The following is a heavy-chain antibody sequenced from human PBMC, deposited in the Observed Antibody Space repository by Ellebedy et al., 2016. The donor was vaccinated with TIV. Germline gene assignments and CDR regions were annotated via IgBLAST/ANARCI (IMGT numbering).Heavy chain of an antibody. J-gene: IGHJ4*02. Sequence: GESLKIPCAASGFTFSSCAMSWVRQAPGKGLEWVSSISGNGGSTIYADSVKGRFTISRDNSKNTPYLQMNSLRAEDPAIYYCAKNMRTVTTTTDYWGQGTLVTVSS. CDR1: GFTFSSCA. CDR3: AKNMRTVTTTTDY. V-gene: IGHV3-23*01. CDR2: ISGNGGST. D-gene: IGHD4-17*01.